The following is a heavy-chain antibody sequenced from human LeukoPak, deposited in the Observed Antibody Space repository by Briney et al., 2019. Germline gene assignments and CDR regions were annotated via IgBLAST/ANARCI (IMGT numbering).Heavy chain of an antibody. CDR3: ARGSYGPDY. CDR1: GFTFSSYS. CDR2: ISGSSSTM. V-gene: IGHV3-48*01. D-gene: IGHD5-18*01. Sequence: GGSLRLSCAASGFTFSSYSMNWVRQAPGKGLEWISYISGSSSTMYYADSVKGRFTISRDNAKSSLFLQMNSLRAEDTAVYYCARGSYGPDYWGQGTLVTVSS. J-gene: IGHJ4*02.